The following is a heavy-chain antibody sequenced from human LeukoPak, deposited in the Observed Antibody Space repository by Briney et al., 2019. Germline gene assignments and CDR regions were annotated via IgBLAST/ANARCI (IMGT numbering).Heavy chain of an antibody. CDR1: GFTFTNYG. CDR3: ARDDCSTTPCYAY. Sequence: QSGGSLRLSCTASGFTFTNYGINWVRQAPGKGLEWVAAIWYDGSKTSYTDSVKGRFTVSRDISKNTVYLQMNGLKAEDTAVYYCARDDCSTTPCYAYWGQGTLVTVSS. D-gene: IGHD2-2*01. CDR2: IWYDGSKT. J-gene: IGHJ4*02. V-gene: IGHV3-33*01.